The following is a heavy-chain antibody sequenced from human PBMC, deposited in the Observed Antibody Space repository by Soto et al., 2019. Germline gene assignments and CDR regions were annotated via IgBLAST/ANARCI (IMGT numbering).Heavy chain of an antibody. V-gene: IGHV3-21*01. CDR1: GFTLSSYR. Sequence: EVQLVESGGGLVKPGGSLRLSCAASGFTLSSYRMNWVRQAPGKGLEWVASISRGSTDIHYADSVKGRFTISRDNAKNSLYLQMTSLRAEDTAVYYCARDHDDGDYVGFPDYWGQGTLVTVSS. D-gene: IGHD4-17*01. CDR2: ISRGSTDI. CDR3: ARDHDDGDYVGFPDY. J-gene: IGHJ4*02.